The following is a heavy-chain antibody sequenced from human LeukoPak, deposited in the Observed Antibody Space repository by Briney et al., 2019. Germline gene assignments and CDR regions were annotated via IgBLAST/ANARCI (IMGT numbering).Heavy chain of an antibody. Sequence: SETLSLTYTVSGGSISSSSYYWGWIRQPPGKGLEWIGSIYYSGSTYYNPSLKSRVTISVDTSKNQFSLKLSSVTAADTAVYYCARQELLWFGELLAPVIDYWGQGTLVTVSS. J-gene: IGHJ4*02. CDR3: ARQELLWFGELLAPVIDY. V-gene: IGHV4-39*01. CDR1: GGSISSSSYY. D-gene: IGHD3-10*01. CDR2: IYYSGST.